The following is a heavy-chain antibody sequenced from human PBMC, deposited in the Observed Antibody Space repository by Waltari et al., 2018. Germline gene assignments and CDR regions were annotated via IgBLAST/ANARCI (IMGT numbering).Heavy chain of an antibody. D-gene: IGHD1-7*01. J-gene: IGHJ1*01. CDR2: VYSRGAV. CDR3: ANRGVGNYFKYFRL. Sequence: QVQLQESGPGLVKPTHTLSLTCTVSGEPISDDVSRWTSGTWIRQSAGKGLEWFGHVYSRGAVDYPPSLRSRVTISLDTPKSHFTLKLTSVTAADTAVYYCANRGVGNYFKYFRLWSPGTLVTVSS. CDR1: GEPISDDVSRWTS. V-gene: IGHV4-61*02.